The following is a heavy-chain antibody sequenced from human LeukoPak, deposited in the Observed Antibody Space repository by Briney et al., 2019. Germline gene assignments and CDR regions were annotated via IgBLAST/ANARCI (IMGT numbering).Heavy chain of an antibody. CDR2: IKQDGGEK. V-gene: IGHV3-7*01. CDR3: ARDRLSVADC. D-gene: IGHD6-19*01. J-gene: IGHJ4*02. CDR1: GFTFSSYW. Sequence: GGSLRLSCAASGFTFSSYWMSWVRQAPGKGLEWVANIKQDGGEKYYVDSVRGRFTISRDNAKNSLYLEMNSLRAENTAVYYCARDRLSVADCWGQGTLVTVSS.